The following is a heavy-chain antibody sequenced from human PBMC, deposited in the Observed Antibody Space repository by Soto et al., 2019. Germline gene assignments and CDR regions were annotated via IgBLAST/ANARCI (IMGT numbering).Heavy chain of an antibody. Sequence: EVQLLESGGGLVQRGESLRLSCAASGFTFSRYAMYWVRQAPGKGLEWVSTVSDSGGSTYYADSVKGRFTISRDNSKNTLYLQLNSLGAEDTAVYYCAPRAVAHTIPYFDYWGQGTLVTVSS. CDR2: VSDSGGST. J-gene: IGHJ4*02. CDR3: APRAVAHTIPYFDY. V-gene: IGHV3-23*01. D-gene: IGHD6-19*01. CDR1: GFTFSRYA.